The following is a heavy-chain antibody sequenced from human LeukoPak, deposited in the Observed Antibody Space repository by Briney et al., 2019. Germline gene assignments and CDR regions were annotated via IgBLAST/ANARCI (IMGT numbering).Heavy chain of an antibody. D-gene: IGHD1-14*01. J-gene: IGHJ6*01. V-gene: IGHV3-23*01. CDR1: GFTFRNYA. CDR2: IRAGTGST. CDR3: ARAESDYFDAMDV. Sequence: GGSLTLSCAVSGFTFRNYAMTWVRQPAGKGLEWVSCIRAGTGSTYYADGVKGRFTISRDNSKNVLYLQTNSLRAEHTPVYYCARAESDYFDAMDVWGQGTTVILSS.